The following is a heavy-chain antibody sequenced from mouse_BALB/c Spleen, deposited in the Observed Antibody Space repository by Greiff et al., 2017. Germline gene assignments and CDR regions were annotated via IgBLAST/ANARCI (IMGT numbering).Heavy chain of an antibody. Sequence: QVQLKESGPGLVAPSQSLSITCTVSGFSLTSYGVHWVRQPPGKGLEWLGVIWAGGSTNYNSALMSRLSISKDNSKSQVFLKMNSLQTDDTAMYYCARDRGVYYGYGFPHWYFDVWGAGTTVTGSS. V-gene: IGHV2-9*02. CDR1: GFSLTSYG. CDR3: ARDRGVYYGYGFPHWYFDV. D-gene: IGHD2-2*01. CDR2: IWAGGST. J-gene: IGHJ1*01.